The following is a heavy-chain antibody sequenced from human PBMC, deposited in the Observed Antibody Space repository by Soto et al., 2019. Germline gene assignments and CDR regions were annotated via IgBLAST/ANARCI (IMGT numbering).Heavy chain of an antibody. J-gene: IGHJ3*02. V-gene: IGHV1-18*01. CDR2: ISAYNGNT. D-gene: IGHD3-22*01. Sequence: ASVKVSCKASGYTFTSYGISWVRQAPGQGLEWMGWISAYNGNTNYAQKLQGRVTMTTDTSTGTAYMELRSLRSDDTAVYYCASRGVIVVGLEDAFDIWGQGTMDTVSS. CDR3: ASRGVIVVGLEDAFDI. CDR1: GYTFTSYG.